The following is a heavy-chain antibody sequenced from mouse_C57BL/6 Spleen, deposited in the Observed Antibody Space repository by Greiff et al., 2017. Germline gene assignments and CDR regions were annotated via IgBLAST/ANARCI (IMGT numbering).Heavy chain of an antibody. D-gene: IGHD2-3*01. V-gene: IGHV1-18*01. CDR2: INPNNGGT. CDR1: GYTFTDYN. J-gene: IGHJ4*01. Sequence: VQLQQSGPELVKPGASVKIPCKASGYTFTDYNMDWVKQSHGKSLEWIGYINPNNGGTIYTQKFKGKATLTVDKSSSTAYMELRRLTSEDTAVYYCARSGDCYYDYAMDYWVQGTSVTVSS. CDR3: ARSGDCYYDYAMDY.